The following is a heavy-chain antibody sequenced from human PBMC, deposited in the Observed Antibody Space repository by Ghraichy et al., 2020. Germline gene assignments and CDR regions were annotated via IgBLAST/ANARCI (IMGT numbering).Heavy chain of an antibody. Sequence: GESLNISCAASGFTFSSYSINWVRQAPGKGLEWVSYISSSSSIIYYADSVKGRFTISRDNAKNSLYLQMNSLRAEDTAVYYCARGVRDWYFDLWGRGTLVTVSS. D-gene: IGHD3-10*01. CDR2: ISSSSSII. J-gene: IGHJ2*01. CDR1: GFTFSSYS. CDR3: ARGVRDWYFDL. V-gene: IGHV3-48*04.